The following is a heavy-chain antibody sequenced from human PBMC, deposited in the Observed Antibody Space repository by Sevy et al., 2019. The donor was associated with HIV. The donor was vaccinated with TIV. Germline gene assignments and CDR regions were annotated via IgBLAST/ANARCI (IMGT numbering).Heavy chain of an antibody. CDR3: ARDAYDYVWGSYRSYYFDY. CDR1: GYTFTSYG. D-gene: IGHD3-16*02. V-gene: IGHV1-18*04. J-gene: IGHJ4*02. CDR2: ISAYNGNP. Sequence: ASVKVSCKASGYTFTSYGISWVRQAPGQGLEWMGWISAYNGNPNYAQKLQGRVTMTTDTSTSTAYMELRSLGSDDPAVYYCARDAYDYVWGSYRSYYFDYWGQGTLVTVSS.